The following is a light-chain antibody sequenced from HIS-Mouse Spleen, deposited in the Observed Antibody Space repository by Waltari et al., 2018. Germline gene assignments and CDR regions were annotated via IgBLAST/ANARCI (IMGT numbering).Light chain of an antibody. J-gene: IGLJ1*01. CDR2: RNN. CDR3: AAWDDSLSGYV. CDR1: SSNIGSNY. Sequence: QSVLTQPPSASGTPGQRVTISCSGSSSNIGSNYVYWYQQLPGPAPKLLLYRNNQRPSGVPDRFSGCKSCTSASLAISGLRSEDEADYYCAAWDDSLSGYVFGTGTKVTVL. V-gene: IGLV1-47*01.